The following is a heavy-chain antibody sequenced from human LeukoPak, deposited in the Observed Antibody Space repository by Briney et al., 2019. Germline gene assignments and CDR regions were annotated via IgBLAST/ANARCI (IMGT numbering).Heavy chain of an antibody. CDR3: ARVEGQRAFDY. CDR1: NYSISSDYS. V-gene: IGHV4-38-2*02. CDR2: IYHSGST. J-gene: IGHJ4*02. Sequence: PETLSLTCTVSNYSISSDYSWGWIRQPPGKGLEWIGSIYHSGSTYYNPSLKSRVIISIDTSKNHFSLKLSFVTAADTALYYCARVEGQRAFDYWGQGTLVTVSS.